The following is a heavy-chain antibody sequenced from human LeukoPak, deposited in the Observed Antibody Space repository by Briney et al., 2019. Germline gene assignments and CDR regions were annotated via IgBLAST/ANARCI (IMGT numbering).Heavy chain of an antibody. Sequence: SETLSLTCTVSGGSISSGGYYWRWIRQHPGKGLEWIGYIYYSGSTYYNPSLKSRVTISVDTSKNQFPLKLSSVTAADTAVYYCARGFRDSSGPAGWFDPWGQGTLVTVSS. CDR3: ARGFRDSSGPAGWFDP. V-gene: IGHV4-31*03. CDR1: GGSISSGGYY. J-gene: IGHJ5*02. CDR2: IYYSGST. D-gene: IGHD3-22*01.